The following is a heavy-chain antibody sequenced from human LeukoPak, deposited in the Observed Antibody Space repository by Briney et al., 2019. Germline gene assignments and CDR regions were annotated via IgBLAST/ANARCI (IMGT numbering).Heavy chain of an antibody. CDR3: ARPNYGDDNYFDY. CDR1: GGSISSSSYY. D-gene: IGHD4-17*01. CDR2: IYYSGST. J-gene: IGHJ4*02. Sequence: PSETLSLTCTVSGGSISSSSYYWGWIRQPPGKGLEWIGSIYYSGSTYYNPSLKSRVTISVDTSKNQLSLKLSSVTAADTAVYYCARPNYGDDNYFDYWGQGTLVTVSS. V-gene: IGHV4-39*01.